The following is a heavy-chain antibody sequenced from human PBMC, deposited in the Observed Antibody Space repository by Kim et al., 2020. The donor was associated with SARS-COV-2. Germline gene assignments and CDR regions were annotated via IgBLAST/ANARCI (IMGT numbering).Heavy chain of an antibody. CDR3: AKDQYGSGSYHTDYYYYYGMDV. CDR1: GFTFSSYG. Sequence: GGSLRLSCAASGFTFSSYGMHWVRQAPGKGLEWVAVISYDGSNKYYADSVKGRFTISRDNSKNTLYLQMNSLRAEDTAVYYCAKDQYGSGSYHTDYYYYYGMDVWGQGTTVTVSS. J-gene: IGHJ6*02. V-gene: IGHV3-30*18. CDR2: ISYDGSNK. D-gene: IGHD3-10*01.